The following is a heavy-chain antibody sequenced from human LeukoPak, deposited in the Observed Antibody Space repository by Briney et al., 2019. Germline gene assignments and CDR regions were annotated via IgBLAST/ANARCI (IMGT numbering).Heavy chain of an antibody. CDR3: AREGGDRVVFVGVDYFDY. D-gene: IGHD3-16*01. CDR2: TYYRSKWYN. J-gene: IGHJ4*02. Sequence: SQTLSLTCAISGDSVSSNSAAWNWIRQPPSRGLEWLGRTYYRSKWYNDYAVPVKSRITINPDTSKNQFSLQLNSVTPEDTAVYYCAREGGDRVVFVGVDYFDYWGQGTLVTVSS. CDR1: GDSVSSNSAA. V-gene: IGHV6-1*01.